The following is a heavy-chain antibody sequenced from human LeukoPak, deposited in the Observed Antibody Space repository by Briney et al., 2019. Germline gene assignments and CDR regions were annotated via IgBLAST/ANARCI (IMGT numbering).Heavy chain of an antibody. D-gene: IGHD2-2*01. CDR2: IYHSGSA. Sequence: PSEILSLTCAVSGYSISSGYQWAWIRQPPGKTLEWIGSIYHSGSAHYNPSLKSRVTISVDRSNNQFSLRLSSVTAADTAVYYCARDPRWLTPDCTSTSCYENYFDPWGQGTLVTVSS. J-gene: IGHJ5*02. CDR1: GYSISSGYQ. CDR3: ARDPRWLTPDCTSTSCYENYFDP. V-gene: IGHV4-38-2*02.